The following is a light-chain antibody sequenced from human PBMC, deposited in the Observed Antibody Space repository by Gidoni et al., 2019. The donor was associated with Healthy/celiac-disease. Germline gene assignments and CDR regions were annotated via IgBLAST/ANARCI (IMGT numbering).Light chain of an antibody. V-gene: IGLV1-40*01. CDR1: SSNIGAVYD. J-gene: IGLJ1*01. CDR2: GNS. Sequence: QSVLTQPPSVSGAPGQMVTISCTGSSSNIGAVYDVHWYQQLPGPAPKLLIYGNSNRPSGVPDRFSGAKSGTSASLAITGLQAEDEADYYCQSYDSSLGYVFGTGTKVTVL. CDR3: QSYDSSLGYV.